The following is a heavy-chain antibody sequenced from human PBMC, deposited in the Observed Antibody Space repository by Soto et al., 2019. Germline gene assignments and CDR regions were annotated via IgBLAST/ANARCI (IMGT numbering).Heavy chain of an antibody. D-gene: IGHD1-1*01. CDR3: ARPSSPGDWFDP. CDR1: GGSISSGGYY. Sequence: PSETLSLTCTVSGGSISSGGYYWSWIRQPPGKGLEWIGYIYYSGTTYYNPSLKSRVTMSVDTSKNQFSLKLSSVTAADTAVYYCARPSSPGDWFDPWGQGTLVTVSS. CDR2: IYYSGTT. J-gene: IGHJ5*02. V-gene: IGHV4-30-4*01.